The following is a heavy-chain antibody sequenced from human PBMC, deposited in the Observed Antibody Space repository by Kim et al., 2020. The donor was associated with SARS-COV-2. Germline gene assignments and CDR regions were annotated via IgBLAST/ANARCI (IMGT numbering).Heavy chain of an antibody. V-gene: IGHV4-34*01. J-gene: IGHJ4*02. CDR3: ARGRRARRHFDY. Sequence: SETLSLTCAVYGGSFSGYYWSWIRQPPGKGLEWIGEINHSGSTNYNPSLKSRVTISVDTSKNQFSLKLRSVTAADTAVYYCARGRRARRHFDYWGQGTLV. CDR1: GGSFSGYY. CDR2: INHSGST.